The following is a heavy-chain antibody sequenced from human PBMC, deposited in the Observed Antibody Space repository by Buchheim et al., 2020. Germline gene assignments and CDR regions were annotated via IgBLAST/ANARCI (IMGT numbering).Heavy chain of an antibody. CDR1: GFIFNDYW. V-gene: IGHV3-74*01. CDR2: INGDGTST. Sequence: EVQLVESGGGLVQPGGSLRLSCAASGFIFNDYWMHWVRQVPGKGLVWVSRINGDGTSTSYADSVKGRFTISRDNDRRRLFLQMNSLRAEDTAVYYCARGGGTSDYWGRGTLVTVSS. J-gene: IGHJ4*02. CDR3: ARGGGTSDY. D-gene: IGHD1-1*01.